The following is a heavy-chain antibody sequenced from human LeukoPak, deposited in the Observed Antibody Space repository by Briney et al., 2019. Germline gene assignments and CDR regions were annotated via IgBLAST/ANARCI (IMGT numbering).Heavy chain of an antibody. Sequence: PTGGSLRLSCAASGFTFSSYGMTWVRQAPGKGLEWVGRSRDKGNSYTTAYAASVRGRFTISRDDSKNSLYLQMNSLKIEDTAVYYCTKLARAPRDFDYWGQGTLVTVSS. CDR3: TKLARAPRDFDY. CDR1: GFTFSSYG. CDR2: SRDKGNSYTT. J-gene: IGHJ4*01. V-gene: IGHV3-72*01. D-gene: IGHD3-10*01.